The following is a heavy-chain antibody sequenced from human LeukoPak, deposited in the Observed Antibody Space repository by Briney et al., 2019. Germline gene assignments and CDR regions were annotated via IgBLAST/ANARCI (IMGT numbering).Heavy chain of an antibody. CDR1: GFTFSSYW. Sequence: GGSLRLSCAASGFTFSSYWMHWVRQAPGKGLVWVSRINSDGSSTNYADSVKGRFTISRDNAKNTLYLQMNSLGAEDTAMYYCAAIGVAGTFDYWGQGTPVTVSS. D-gene: IGHD6-19*01. V-gene: IGHV3-74*01. CDR3: AAIGVAGTFDY. CDR2: INSDGSST. J-gene: IGHJ4*02.